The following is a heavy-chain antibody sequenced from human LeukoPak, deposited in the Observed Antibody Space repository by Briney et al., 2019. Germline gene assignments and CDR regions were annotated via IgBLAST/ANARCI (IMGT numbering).Heavy chain of an antibody. CDR3: ARDQLYCSGGSCHFDY. V-gene: IGHV3-33*01. CDR2: IWYDGSNK. D-gene: IGHD2-15*01. CDR1: GFSFSSNG. J-gene: IGHJ4*02. Sequence: GSLRLSCAASGFSFSSNGMHWVRQAPGKGLEWVAVIWYDGSNKYYADSVKVRFTISRDNSKNTVYLQMNSLRAEDTAVYYCARDQLYCSGGSCHFDYWGQGTLVTVSS.